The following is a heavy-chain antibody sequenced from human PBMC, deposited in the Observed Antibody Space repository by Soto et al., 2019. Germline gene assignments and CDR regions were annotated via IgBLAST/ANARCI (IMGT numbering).Heavy chain of an antibody. Sequence: RGESLKISCKGSGYSFTSYWIGWVRQMPGKGLEWMGIIYPGDSDTRYSPSFQGQVTISADKSISTAYLQWSSLKASDTAMYYCARQGHGDYVSEDNYYYGMDVWGQGTTVTVSS. CDR3: ARQGHGDYVSEDNYYYGMDV. CDR1: GYSFTSYW. V-gene: IGHV5-51*01. D-gene: IGHD4-17*01. CDR2: IYPGDSDT. J-gene: IGHJ6*02.